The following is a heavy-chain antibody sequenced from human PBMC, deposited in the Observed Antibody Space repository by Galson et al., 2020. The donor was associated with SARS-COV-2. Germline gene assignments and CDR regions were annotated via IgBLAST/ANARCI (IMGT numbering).Heavy chain of an antibody. D-gene: IGHD6-25*01. CDR3: ASPYLAAAAFLGAFDC. CDR2: ISSSGTNI. J-gene: IGHJ4*03. V-gene: IGHV3-48*03. Sequence: GESLKISCAGSGFSFSSYEMNWVRQAPGKGLEWVSYISSSGTNIYYADSVKGRFTISRDNAKNSLYLQMTRLRAEDTAVYYCASPYLAAAAFLGAFDCWGLGTGVTVSP. CDR1: GFSFSSYE.